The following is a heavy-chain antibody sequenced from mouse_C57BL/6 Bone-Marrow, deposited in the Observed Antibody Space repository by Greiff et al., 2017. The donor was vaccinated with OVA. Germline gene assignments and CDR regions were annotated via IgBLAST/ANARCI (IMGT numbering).Heavy chain of an antibody. D-gene: IGHD2-2*01. CDR1: GYTFTDYY. CDR2: INPNNGGT. Sequence: EVQLQQSGPELVKPGASVKISCKASGYTFTDYYMNWVKQSHGKSLEWIGDINPNNGGTSYNQKFKGKATLTVDKSPSTAYMELRSLTSEDSAVYYCARRVWLRRRAWFAYWGQGTLVTVSA. V-gene: IGHV1-26*01. J-gene: IGHJ3*01. CDR3: ARRVWLRRRAWFAY.